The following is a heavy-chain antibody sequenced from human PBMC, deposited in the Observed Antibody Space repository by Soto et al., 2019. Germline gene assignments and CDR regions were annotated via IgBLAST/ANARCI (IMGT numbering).Heavy chain of an antibody. V-gene: IGHV4-30-4*01. Sequence: SETRSLTCSVSGGSINNYEYYWTWIHHPPGEGLEWIGHIYYNGSTSYNPSLKSRVTISLDTSKNQFSLKVNSVSAADTAVYYCARDRSPSPDFCEYWGEGTMVSVSA. J-gene: IGHJ4*02. CDR1: GGSINNYEYY. CDR2: IYYNGST. CDR3: ARDRSPSPDFCEY.